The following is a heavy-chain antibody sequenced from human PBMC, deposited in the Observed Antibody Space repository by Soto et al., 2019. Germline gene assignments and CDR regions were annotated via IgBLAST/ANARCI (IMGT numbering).Heavy chain of an antibody. J-gene: IGHJ4*02. CDR1: GFTFSSYA. D-gene: IGHD6-19*01. CDR3: AKGSSGWGLFDY. CDR2: ISGSGAST. Sequence: EVQLLESGGGLVQPGGSLRLSCAASGFTFSSYAMSWVRQAPGKGLEWVSAISGSGASTYYADSVKGRFTISRDNSKNALYLQMNSLRAEDTAVYYCAKGSSGWGLFDYWGQGTLVTVSS. V-gene: IGHV3-23*01.